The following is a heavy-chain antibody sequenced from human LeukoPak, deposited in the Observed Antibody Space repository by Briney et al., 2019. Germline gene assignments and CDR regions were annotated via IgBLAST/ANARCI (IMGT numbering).Heavy chain of an antibody. CDR3: ARGFLRDSSGFYSVQY. D-gene: IGHD3-22*01. V-gene: IGHV4-4*01. J-gene: IGHJ4*02. CDR2: IYHSGST. CDR1: GDSVTNTYW. Sequence: PSETLSLTCAVSGDSVTNTYWWNWFRRPPGKGLEWIGEIYHSGSTTYNPSLKSRVTMSVDNSKNQFSLQLNSVTAADTAVYWCARGFLRDSSGFYSVQYWGQGILVTVSS.